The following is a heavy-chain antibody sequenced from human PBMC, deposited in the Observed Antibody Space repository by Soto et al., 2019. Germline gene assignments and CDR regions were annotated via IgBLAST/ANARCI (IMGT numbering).Heavy chain of an antibody. D-gene: IGHD3-3*01. CDR1: GFTFSSYS. J-gene: IGHJ1*01. V-gene: IGHV3-21*01. CDR2: ISSSSSYI. Sequence: GGSLRLSCAASGFTFSSYSMNWVRQAPGKGLEWVSSISSSSSYIYYADSVKGRFTISRDNAKNSLYLQMNSLRAEDTAVYYCARDPPSNDFWSGYYDGEYFQHWGQGTLVTVSS. CDR3: ARDPPSNDFWSGYYDGEYFQH.